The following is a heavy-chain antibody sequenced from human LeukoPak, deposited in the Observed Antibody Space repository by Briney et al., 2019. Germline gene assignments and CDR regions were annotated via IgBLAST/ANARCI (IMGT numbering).Heavy chain of an antibody. CDR3: AKALRGYSHSIDY. CDR2: ISWNSGSI. D-gene: IGHD5-18*01. V-gene: IGHV3-9*01. J-gene: IGHJ4*02. Sequence: GGSLRLSCAASGFTFGDYAMHWVRQAPGKGLEWVSYISWNSGSIGYADSLKGRFTISRDNAKNSLYLQMNSLRAEDTALYYCAKALRGYSHSIDYWGQGTLVTASS. CDR1: GFTFGDYA.